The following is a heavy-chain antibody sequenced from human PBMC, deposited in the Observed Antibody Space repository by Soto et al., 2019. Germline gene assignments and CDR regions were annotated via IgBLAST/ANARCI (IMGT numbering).Heavy chain of an antibody. CDR1: GGSISSYY. D-gene: IGHD3-3*01. Sequence: SETLSLTCTVSGGSISSYYWSWIRQPPGKGLEWIGYIYYSGSTNYNPSLKSRVTISVDTSKNQFSLKLSSVTAADTAVYYCARHEGPYYDFWSGYLNWFDPWGQGTLVTVS. CDR3: ARHEGPYYDFWSGYLNWFDP. J-gene: IGHJ5*02. V-gene: IGHV4-59*08. CDR2: IYYSGST.